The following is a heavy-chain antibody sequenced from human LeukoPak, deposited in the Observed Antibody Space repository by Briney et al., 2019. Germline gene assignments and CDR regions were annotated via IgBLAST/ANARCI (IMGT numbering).Heavy chain of an antibody. CDR1: GFTFSSYW. CDR3: ARASVIAVAGINYFDY. J-gene: IGHJ4*02. V-gene: IGHV3-7*01. CDR2: IKQDGSEK. D-gene: IGHD6-19*01. Sequence: GGSLRLSCAASGFTFSSYWMSWVRQAPGKGLEWVANIKQDGSEKYYVDSVKGRFTISRDNAKNSLYLQVNSLRAEDTAVYYCARASVIAVAGINYFDYWGQGTLVTVSS.